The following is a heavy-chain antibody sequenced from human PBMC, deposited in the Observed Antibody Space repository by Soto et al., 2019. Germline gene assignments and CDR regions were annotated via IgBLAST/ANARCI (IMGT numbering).Heavy chain of an antibody. CDR2: IYYSGST. CDR1: GGSISSYY. CDR3: ARMAAAGMRGLYFDY. V-gene: IGHV4-59*01. D-gene: IGHD6-13*01. Sequence: PSETLSLTCTVSGGSISSYYWSWIRQPPGKGLEWIGYIYYSGSTNYNPSLKSRVTISVDTSKNQFSLKLSSVTAADTAVYYCARMAAAGMRGLYFDYWGQGTLVTVSS. J-gene: IGHJ4*02.